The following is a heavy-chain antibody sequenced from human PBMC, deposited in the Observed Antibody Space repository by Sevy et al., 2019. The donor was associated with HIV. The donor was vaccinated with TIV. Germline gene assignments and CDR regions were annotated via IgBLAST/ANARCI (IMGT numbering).Heavy chain of an antibody. D-gene: IGHD1-1*01. CDR1: GYTITRYY. V-gene: IGHV1-46*01. J-gene: IGHJ4*02. CDR3: ASYTTGSRADY. CDR2: INPSDGGT. Sequence: ASVKVSCKVSGYTITRYYMHWVRQAPGQGPEWMGIINPSDGGTIYAQKFQGRVTLTRDTSTSTVYMELSSLRSDDTAVYYCASYTTGSRADYWGQGTLVTVSS.